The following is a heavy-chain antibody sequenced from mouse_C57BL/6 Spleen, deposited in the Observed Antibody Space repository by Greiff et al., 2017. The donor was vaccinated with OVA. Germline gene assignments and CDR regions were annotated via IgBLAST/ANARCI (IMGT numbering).Heavy chain of an antibody. V-gene: IGHV1-77*01. D-gene: IGHD4-1*01. CDR3: ACCLGRYWYFDV. J-gene: IGHJ1*03. Sequence: QVQLQQSGAELVKPGASVKISCKASGYTFTDYYINWVKQRPGQGLEWIGKIGPGSGSTYYNEKFKSKATLTADKPSSTAYLQLSSLTSVDSAVYSFACCLGRYWYFDVWGTGTTVTVSS. CDR1: GYTFTDYY. CDR2: IGPGSGST.